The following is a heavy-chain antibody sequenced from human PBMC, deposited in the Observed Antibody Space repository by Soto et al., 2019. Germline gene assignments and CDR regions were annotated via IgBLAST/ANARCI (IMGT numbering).Heavy chain of an antibody. CDR3: AKGSVVVAAKFDS. V-gene: IGHV3-23*01. Sequence: LRLSCAASGFTFNNYAMSWVRQAPGKGLEWVSAISSSGYSTYYADSVKGRFTISRDNSKNTVYLQMNNLRAEDTAVYYCAKGSVVVAAKFDSWGQGTLVTVSS. CDR1: GFTFNNYA. CDR2: ISSSGYST. D-gene: IGHD2-21*02. J-gene: IGHJ4*02.